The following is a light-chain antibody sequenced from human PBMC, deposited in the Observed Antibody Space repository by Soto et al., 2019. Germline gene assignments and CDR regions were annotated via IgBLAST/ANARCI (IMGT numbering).Light chain of an antibody. CDR3: SSYAGSYTLV. J-gene: IGLJ2*01. CDR2: DVS. Sequence: QSVLTQPPSVSGSPGQSVTISCTGTSNDVGGYNFVSWYQQHPGKVPKLFIYDVSRRPSGVPDRFSGSKSGNTASLTISGLQAEDEADYYCSSYAGSYTLVFGGGTKLTVL. CDR1: SNDVGGYNF. V-gene: IGLV2-11*01.